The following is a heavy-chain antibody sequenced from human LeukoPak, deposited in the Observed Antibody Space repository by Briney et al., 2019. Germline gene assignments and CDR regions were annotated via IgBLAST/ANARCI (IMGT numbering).Heavy chain of an antibody. CDR2: IYIGGST. J-gene: IGHJ6*03. D-gene: IGHD6-19*01. CDR3: ARMAGAGYYFYMDV. Sequence: GGSLRLSCAASAFSVGSNYMTWVRQAPGKGMGWVSLIYIGGSTYYADSVKGRFTISRDNSKNTLYLQMNSLRAEDTALYYCARMAGAGYYFYMDVWVKGTTVTVSS. V-gene: IGHV3-66*01. CDR1: AFSVGSNY.